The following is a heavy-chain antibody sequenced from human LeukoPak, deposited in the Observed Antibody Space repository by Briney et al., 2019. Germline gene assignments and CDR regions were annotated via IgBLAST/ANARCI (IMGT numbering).Heavy chain of an antibody. CDR3: ATPHYDILTGYYSFDY. D-gene: IGHD3-9*01. J-gene: IGHJ4*02. V-gene: IGHV3-48*03. CDR1: GFTFSSYE. Sequence: GGSLRLSCAASGFTFSSYEMNWVRQAPGKGLEWISYISSGGSTIYYADSVKGRFTISRDNSKNTLYLQMNSLRAEDTAVYYCATPHYDILTGYYSFDYWGQGTLVTVSS. CDR2: ISSGGSTI.